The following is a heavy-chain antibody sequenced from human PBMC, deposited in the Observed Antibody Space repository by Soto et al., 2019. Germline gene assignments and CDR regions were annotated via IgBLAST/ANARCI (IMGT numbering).Heavy chain of an antibody. Sequence: QLQLQESGPGLVKPSETLSLTCSVSGGSITSSTYYWGWIRQSPGKGLEWIGSIYYDGDTKYNPSLESRVALSVDTSKNQLSLKVNSVTAADTATYYCARLSRCTTRCYESWFDPWGQGTLVTISS. CDR3: ARLSRCTTRCYESWFDP. J-gene: IGHJ5*02. CDR1: GGSITSSTYY. D-gene: IGHD2-2*01. V-gene: IGHV4-39*01. CDR2: IYYDGDT.